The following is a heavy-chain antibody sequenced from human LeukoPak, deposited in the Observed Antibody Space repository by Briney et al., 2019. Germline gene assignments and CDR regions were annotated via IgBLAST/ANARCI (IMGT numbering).Heavy chain of an antibody. CDR2: MNPNSGNT. Sequence: ASVKVSCKASGYTLTSYDINWVRQATGQGLEWMGWMNPNSGNTGYAQKFQGRVTMTRNTSISTAYMELSSLRSEDTAVYYCARRRGVVVPAAIRGHNWFDPWGQGTLVTVSS. J-gene: IGHJ5*02. D-gene: IGHD2-2*01. V-gene: IGHV1-8*01. CDR1: GYTLTSYD. CDR3: ARRRGVVVPAAIRGHNWFDP.